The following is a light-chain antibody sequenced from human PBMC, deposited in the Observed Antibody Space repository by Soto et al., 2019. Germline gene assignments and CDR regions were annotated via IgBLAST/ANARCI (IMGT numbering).Light chain of an antibody. CDR3: QQSFSTLLIT. CDR1: RNINTY. V-gene: IGKV1-39*01. CDR2: AAS. Sequence: DIQMTQSPSSLSASIGDGVTITCRASRNINTYLNWYQQKPGKAPKLLISAASNLQSGVPSRFSGSGSGTDFTLTISSLQPEDFATYYCQQSFSTLLITFGQGTRLEIK. J-gene: IGKJ5*01.